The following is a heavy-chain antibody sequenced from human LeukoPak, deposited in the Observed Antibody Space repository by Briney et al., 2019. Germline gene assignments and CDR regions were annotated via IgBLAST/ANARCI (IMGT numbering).Heavy chain of an antibody. Sequence: GGSLRLSCAASGFTFTDYWMAWVRQVPGKGLEWVANIKGDGSRKYYLDSVKGRYTISRDNARNSVYLEMSSLRADDTAMYYCARDANYHDGSNYYDVLDIWGQGTMVTVSS. J-gene: IGHJ3*02. V-gene: IGHV3-7*01. CDR3: ARDANYHDGSNYYDVLDI. CDR1: GFTFTDYW. D-gene: IGHD3-22*01. CDR2: IKGDGSRK.